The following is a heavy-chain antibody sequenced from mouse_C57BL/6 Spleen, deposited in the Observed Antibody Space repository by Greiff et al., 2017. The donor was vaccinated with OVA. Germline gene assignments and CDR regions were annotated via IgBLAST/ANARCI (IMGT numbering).Heavy chain of an antibody. CDR3: ARAYYGTLWYFDV. CDR1: GFTFSSYA. Sequence: EVKVEESGGGLVKPGGSLKLSCAASGFTFSSYAMSWVRQTPEKRLEWVATISDGGSYTYYPANVKGRFTISRDNAKNNLYLQMSHLKSEDTAMYYCARAYYGTLWYFDVWGTGTTVTVSS. CDR2: ISDGGSYT. V-gene: IGHV5-4*03. J-gene: IGHJ1*03. D-gene: IGHD1-1*01.